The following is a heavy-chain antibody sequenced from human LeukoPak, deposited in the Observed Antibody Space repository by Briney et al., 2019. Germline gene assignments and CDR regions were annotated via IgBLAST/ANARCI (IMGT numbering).Heavy chain of an antibody. D-gene: IGHD3-22*01. CDR2: ITPNSGGT. CDR1: GYTFTGYY. CDR3: AREQIYYYDSSGYSSGWFDY. V-gene: IGHV1-2*02. Sequence: GASVKVSCKASGYTFTGYYMHWVRQAPGQGLEWMGWITPNSGGTNYAQKFEGRVTITRDTSISTAYMELSRLRSDDTAVYYCAREQIYYYDSSGYSSGWFDYWGQGTLVTVSS. J-gene: IGHJ4*02.